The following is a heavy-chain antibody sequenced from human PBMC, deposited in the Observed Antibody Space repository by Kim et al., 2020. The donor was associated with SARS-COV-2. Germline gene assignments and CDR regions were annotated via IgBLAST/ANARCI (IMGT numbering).Heavy chain of an antibody. V-gene: IGHV4-34*01. J-gene: IGHJ4*01. CDR3: ARAELLWFGELFSGFDY. Sequence: SETLSLTCAVYGGSFSGYYWSWIRQPPGKGLEWIGEINHSGSTNYNPSLKSRVTISVDTSKNQFSLKLSSATAADTAVYYCARAELLWFGELFSGFDYWG. CDR2: INHSGST. CDR1: GGSFSGYY. D-gene: IGHD3-10*01.